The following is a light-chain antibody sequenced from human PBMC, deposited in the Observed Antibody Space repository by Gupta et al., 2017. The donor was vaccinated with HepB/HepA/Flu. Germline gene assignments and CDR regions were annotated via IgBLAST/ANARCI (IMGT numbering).Light chain of an antibody. CDR2: AAI. CDR1: QYIDTY. V-gene: IGKV1-39*01. Sequence: DILMPQSPFSLSASGGDTITITCRASQYIDTYLTWYQQKPGKAPKLLISAAIDWQNGVPSRFSGSGSGTDFTLSISDLQPEDVATYYCQQTYDTPQTFGQGTQVDIK. J-gene: IGKJ1*01. CDR3: QQTYDTPQT.